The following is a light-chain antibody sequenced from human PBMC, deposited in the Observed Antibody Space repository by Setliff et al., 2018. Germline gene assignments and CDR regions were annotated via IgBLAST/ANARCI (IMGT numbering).Light chain of an antibody. V-gene: IGLV2-14*01. Sequence: QSVLTQPASVSGYPGQSITISCAGTSSDVGAYNYVSWYQQNPGKAPKLLIYAVNXXXSGXSXXXXXXXSGXTASLTISGLQAEDEADYYCGSYARSSAPEVFGTGTKVTVL. J-gene: IGLJ1*01. CDR2: AVN. CDR3: GSYARSSAPEV. CDR1: SSDVGAYNY.